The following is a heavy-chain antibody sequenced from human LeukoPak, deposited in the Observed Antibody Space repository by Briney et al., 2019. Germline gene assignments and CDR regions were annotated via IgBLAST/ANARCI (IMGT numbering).Heavy chain of an antibody. CDR3: ARDRGSRSNSPYYFDY. Sequence: GGSLRLSCAASGFTFRIYELHWVRQAPGKGLEWVSYITSSGDGVYYAHSVRGRFTISRDNAKNSLYLEMNGLRAEDTAVYYCARDRGSRSNSPYYFDYWGQGALVTVSS. V-gene: IGHV3-48*03. CDR2: ITSSGDGV. CDR1: GFTFRIYE. D-gene: IGHD4-11*01. J-gene: IGHJ4*02.